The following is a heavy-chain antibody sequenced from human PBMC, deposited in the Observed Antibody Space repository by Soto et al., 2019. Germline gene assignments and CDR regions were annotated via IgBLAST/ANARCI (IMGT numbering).Heavy chain of an antibody. CDR3: AKVLRIAARHPLYYFYGMDV. CDR1: RFTLSSYG. V-gene: IGHV3-30*18. J-gene: IGHJ6*02. CDR2: MSYDGSTK. Sequence: ESGGGVVQPGGSLRLSCAASRFTLSSYGMHWVRQAPGKGLEWVALMSYDGSTKYYADSVKGRFTVSRDNSKNTLYLQMSSLRAEDTAVYYCAKVLRIAARHPLYYFYGMDVWGQGTTVTVSS. D-gene: IGHD6-6*01.